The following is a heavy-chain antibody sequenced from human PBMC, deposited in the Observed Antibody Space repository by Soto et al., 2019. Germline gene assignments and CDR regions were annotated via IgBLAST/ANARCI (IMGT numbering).Heavy chain of an antibody. V-gene: IGHV3-23*01. CDR1: GFTFGHYG. CDR2: ISGSSDYT. Sequence: EVQLLESGGGLVQPGGSLRLSCVASGFTFGHYGMSWVRQAPGKGLEWVSVISGSSDYTDYTESVKGRFTISRDNSKNTLYLQMNSLTVDDTAIYYCAKDSLPGIAAAGTVYWGQGTLVTVSS. D-gene: IGHD6-13*01. CDR3: AKDSLPGIAAAGTVY. J-gene: IGHJ4*02.